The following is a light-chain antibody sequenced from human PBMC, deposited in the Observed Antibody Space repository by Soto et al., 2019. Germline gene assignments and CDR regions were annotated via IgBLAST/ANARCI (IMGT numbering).Light chain of an antibody. CDR1: HIFSSH. Sequence: EIVLTQSPGTLSLSPGARATLSCRASHIFSSHLAWFQQRPGQAPRLLIYDASNRATGIPARFSGRGSGTDFTLTISSLEPEDFAGYYCQQRSSAITFGQGTRLETK. CDR2: DAS. J-gene: IGKJ5*01. CDR3: QQRSSAIT. V-gene: IGKV3-11*01.